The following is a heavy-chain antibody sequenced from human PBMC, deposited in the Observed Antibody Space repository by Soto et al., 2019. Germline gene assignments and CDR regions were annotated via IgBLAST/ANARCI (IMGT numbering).Heavy chain of an antibody. J-gene: IGHJ4*02. CDR3: ARQTTYSSSWHDC. V-gene: IGHV4-4*07. CDR2: IYSSGSI. CDR1: GGSINNYY. D-gene: IGHD6-13*01. Sequence: PSETLSLTCSVSGGSINNYYLSWIRQPAGKGLEYIGRIYSSGSINYNPSLKSRVTMSVDTSKNQFSLKVRSVTAADTAVYYCARQTTYSSSWHDCWGQGTLVTVSS.